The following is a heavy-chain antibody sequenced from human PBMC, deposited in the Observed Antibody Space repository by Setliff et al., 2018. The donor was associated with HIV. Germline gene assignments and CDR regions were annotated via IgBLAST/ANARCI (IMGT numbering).Heavy chain of an antibody. CDR3: ARRGAYGYDYFDY. CDR1: GGSISSSSYY. V-gene: IGHV4-39*07. J-gene: IGHJ4*02. D-gene: IGHD5-12*01. Sequence: ASETLSLTCTVSGGSISSSSYYWGWIRQPPGKGLEWFGSIFHSAATNYNPSLKSRFTISIDTAKNQFSLKLTSVTAADTAVYYCARRGAYGYDYFDYWGPGILVTVSS. CDR2: IFHSAAT.